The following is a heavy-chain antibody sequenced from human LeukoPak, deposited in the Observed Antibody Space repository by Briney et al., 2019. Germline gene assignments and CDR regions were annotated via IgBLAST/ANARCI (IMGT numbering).Heavy chain of an antibody. J-gene: IGHJ3*02. CDR1: GYTFTSYD. D-gene: IGHD3-10*01. Sequence: ASVKVSCKASGYTFTSYDINWVRQATGQGLEWMGWMNPNSGNTGYAQKFQGRVTMTRTTSISTAYMELSSLRSEDTAVYYCARGRTLLWFGEFSHDAFDIWGQGTMVTVSS. CDR3: ARGRTLLWFGEFSHDAFDI. V-gene: IGHV1-8*01. CDR2: MNPNSGNT.